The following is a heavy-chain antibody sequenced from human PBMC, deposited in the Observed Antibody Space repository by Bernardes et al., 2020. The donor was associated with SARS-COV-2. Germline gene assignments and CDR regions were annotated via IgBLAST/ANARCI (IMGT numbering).Heavy chain of an antibody. V-gene: IGHV4-34*01. CDR2: INHSGRT. D-gene: IGHD6-13*01. J-gene: IGHJ4*02. CDR1: GGSFSGYY. CDR3: ARGRYSSSWYGLHHYFDY. Sequence: PETLSLTCAVYGGSFSGYYWSWIRQPPGKGLAWIGEINHSGRTHYNPSLKSRVTISVDTSKNQFSLKLSSVTAADTAVYYCARGRYSSSWYGLHHYFDYWGQGTLVTVSS.